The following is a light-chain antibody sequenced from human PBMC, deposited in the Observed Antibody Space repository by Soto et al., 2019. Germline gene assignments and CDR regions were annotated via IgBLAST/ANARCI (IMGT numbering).Light chain of an antibody. CDR1: QSVSSSY. CDR3: QQYGSAPQT. J-gene: IGKJ1*01. Sequence: EIVLTQSPGTLSLSPGERATLSCRASQSVSSSYFGWYQQKPGQAPRLLIYSASSRATGIPDRFSGSGSGTDFTFTISRLEPEDSAAYYCQQYGSAPQTVGQGTKVEIK. CDR2: SAS. V-gene: IGKV3-20*01.